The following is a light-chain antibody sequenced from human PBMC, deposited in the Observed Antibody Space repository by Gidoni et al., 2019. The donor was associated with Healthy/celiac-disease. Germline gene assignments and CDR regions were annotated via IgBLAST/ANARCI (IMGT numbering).Light chain of an antibody. CDR1: QSHLHSNGYNY. J-gene: IGKJ1*01. V-gene: IGKV2-28*01. Sequence: DIVMTQSPLSLPVTPGEPASISCRYSQSHLHSNGYNYLDWYLQKPGQSPQLLIYLGSNRASGVPDRFSGSGSGTDFTLKISRVEAEDVGVYYCMQALQTPLFGQGTKVEIK. CDR3: MQALQTPL. CDR2: LGS.